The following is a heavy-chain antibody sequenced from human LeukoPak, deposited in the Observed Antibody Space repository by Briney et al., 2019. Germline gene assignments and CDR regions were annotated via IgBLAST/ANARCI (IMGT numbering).Heavy chain of an antibody. CDR3: ARSDSIGSVDY. CDR1: EFTFSR. D-gene: IGHD2-21*01. CDR2: INRDGSEK. J-gene: IGHJ4*02. Sequence: GGSLRLSCAASEFTFSRMSWVRQAPGKGLEWVANINRDGSEKYYVDSVKGRFTISRDNTENSLSLQMNSLRAEDTAVYYCARSDSIGSVDYWGQGTLITVSS. V-gene: IGHV3-7*01.